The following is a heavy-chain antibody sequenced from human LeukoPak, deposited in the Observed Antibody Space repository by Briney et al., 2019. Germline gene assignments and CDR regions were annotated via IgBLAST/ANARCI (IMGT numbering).Heavy chain of an antibody. CDR2: ISGSGGST. V-gene: IGHV3-23*01. CDR1: GFTFSSYA. D-gene: IGHD2-15*01. J-gene: IGHJ4*02. Sequence: GGPLRLSCAASGFTFSSYAMSWVRQAPGKGLEWVSAISGSGGSTYYADSVKGRFTISRDNSKNTLYLQMNSLRAEDTAVYYCAKEKDIVVVVAATFDYWGQGTLVTVSS. CDR3: AKEKDIVVVVAATFDY.